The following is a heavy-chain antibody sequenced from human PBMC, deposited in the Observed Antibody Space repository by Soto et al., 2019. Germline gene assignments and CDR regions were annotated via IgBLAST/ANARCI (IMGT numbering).Heavy chain of an antibody. CDR1: GGSISSGGYY. J-gene: IGHJ3*02. V-gene: IGHV4-31*03. CDR2: IYYSGST. D-gene: IGHD6-6*01. Sequence: SETLSLTCTVSGGSISSGGYYWSWIRQHPGKGLERIGYIYYSGSTYYNPSLKSRVTRSVDTSKNQFSLKLSSVTAADTAVYYCARDPNADSSSSGAFDIWGQGTMVTVSS. CDR3: ARDPNADSSSSGAFDI.